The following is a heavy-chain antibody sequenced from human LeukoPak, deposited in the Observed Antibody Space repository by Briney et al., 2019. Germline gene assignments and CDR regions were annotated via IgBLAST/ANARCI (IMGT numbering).Heavy chain of an antibody. CDR3: ARMALDGGDSIGFDS. V-gene: IGHV1-2*02. CDR2: INPNIGDA. Sequence: ASVKVSCKASGYTFTDYFIHWVRQAPGQGLEWMGWINPNIGDASYAQKFQDRVTMTRDRSISTAYMELSRLTSDDTAVYYCARMALDGGDSIGFDSWGQGTLVTVSS. J-gene: IGHJ5*01. D-gene: IGHD2-21*02. CDR1: GYTFTDYF.